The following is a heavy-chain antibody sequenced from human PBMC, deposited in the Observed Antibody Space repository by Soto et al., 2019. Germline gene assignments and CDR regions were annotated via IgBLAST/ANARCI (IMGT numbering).Heavy chain of an antibody. CDR1: GGSISTYY. CDR3: AKSRGRLLWLREIYYFDK. V-gene: IGHV4-4*07. CDR2: IYASGST. D-gene: IGHD3-10*01. J-gene: IGHJ4*02. Sequence: PSETLSLTCTVSGGSISTYYWSWIRQPAGKGLEWIGRIYASGSTNYNPSLKSRVTMSVATSKNQFSLKLSSVTAADTAVYYCAKSRGRLLWLREIYYFDKWGQGTPVTVSS.